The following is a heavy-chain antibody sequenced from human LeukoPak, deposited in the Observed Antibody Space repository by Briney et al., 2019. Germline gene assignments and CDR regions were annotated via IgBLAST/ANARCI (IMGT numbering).Heavy chain of an antibody. J-gene: IGHJ4*02. Sequence: PSETLSLTCTVSGGSISSSSYYWGWIRQPPGKGLEWIGEINHSGSTNYNPSLKSRVTISVDTSKNQFSLKLSSVTAADTAVYYCASSSHWGQGTLVTVSS. CDR1: GGSISSSSYY. V-gene: IGHV4-39*07. CDR3: ASSSH. CDR2: INHSGST.